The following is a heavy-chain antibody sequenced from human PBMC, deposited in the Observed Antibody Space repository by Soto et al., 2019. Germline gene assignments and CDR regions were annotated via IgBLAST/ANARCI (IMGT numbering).Heavy chain of an antibody. CDR1: GGSISSYY. CDR2: IYYSGST. J-gene: IGHJ5*02. D-gene: IGHD1-1*01. V-gene: IGHV4-59*01. Sequence: PSETLSLTCTVSGGSISSYYWSWIRQPPGKGLEWIGYIYYSGSTNYNPSLKSRVTISVDTSKNQFSLKLSSVTAADTAVYYCARDHRTPRKAGKGDGFDPWGQGTLATVSS. CDR3: ARDHRTPRKAGKGDGFDP.